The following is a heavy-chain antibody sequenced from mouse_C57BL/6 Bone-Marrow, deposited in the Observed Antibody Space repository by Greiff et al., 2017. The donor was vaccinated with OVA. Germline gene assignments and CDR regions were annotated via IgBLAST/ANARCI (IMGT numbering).Heavy chain of an antibody. J-gene: IGHJ3*01. CDR1: GYTFTDYE. CDR3: TRDYDPWFAY. CDR2: IDPETGGT. V-gene: IGHV1-15*01. D-gene: IGHD2-4*01. Sequence: VQLQQSGAELVRPGASVTLSCKASGYTFTDYEMHWVKQTPVHGLEWIGAIDPETGGTAYNQKFKGKAILTADKSSSTAYMELRSLTSEDSAVYYGTRDYDPWFAYWGQGTLVTVSA.